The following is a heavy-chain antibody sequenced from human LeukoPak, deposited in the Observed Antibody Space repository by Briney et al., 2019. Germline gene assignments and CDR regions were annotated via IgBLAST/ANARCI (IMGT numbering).Heavy chain of an antibody. CDR2: FSGSTGYT. D-gene: IGHD3-22*01. CDR1: GFTFSSYT. V-gene: IGHV3-21*01. J-gene: IGHJ3*02. Sequence: GGSLRLSCAASGFTFSSYTMNWVRQAPGKGLEWVSSFSGSTGYTYYADSVKGRFTISRDNAKNSLYLQMNSLRAEDTAVYYCARDSLYDRSGYDAFDIWGQGTMVTVSS. CDR3: ARDSLYDRSGYDAFDI.